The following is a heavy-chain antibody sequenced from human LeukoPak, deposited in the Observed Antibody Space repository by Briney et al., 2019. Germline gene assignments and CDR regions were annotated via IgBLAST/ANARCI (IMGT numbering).Heavy chain of an antibody. CDR3: ARVTGYMVEDYFDS. V-gene: IGHV4-59*01. CDR2: IYYSGST. J-gene: IGHJ4*02. CDR1: GGSISSYY. Sequence: PSETLSLTCTVSGGSISSYYWSWIRQPPGKGLEWIGYIYYSGSTNYNPSLKSRVTISVDTSKNQFSLKLTSVTAADTAVYYCARVTGYMVEDYFDSWGQGTLVTVSS. D-gene: IGHD6-13*01.